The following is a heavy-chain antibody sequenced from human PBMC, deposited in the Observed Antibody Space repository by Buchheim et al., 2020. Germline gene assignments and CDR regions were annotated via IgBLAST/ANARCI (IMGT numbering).Heavy chain of an antibody. D-gene: IGHD3-10*01. CDR3: AKGTLRGFGSPLGVILPTPGYYGMDV. Sequence: QVQLVESGGGVVQPGRSLRLSCAASGFTFSSYAMHWVRQAPGKGLEWVAVISYDGSNKYYADSVKGRFTISRDNSKNTLYLQMNSLRAEDTAVYYCAKGTLRGFGSPLGVILPTPGYYGMDVWGQGTT. CDR2: ISYDGSNK. V-gene: IGHV3-30*04. J-gene: IGHJ6*02. CDR1: GFTFSSYA.